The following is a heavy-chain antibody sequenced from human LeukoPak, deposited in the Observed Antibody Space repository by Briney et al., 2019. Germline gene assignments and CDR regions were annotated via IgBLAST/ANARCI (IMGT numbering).Heavy chain of an antibody. CDR3: AKDLRYYDSSGSYR. V-gene: IGHV3-23*01. D-gene: IGHD3-22*01. CDR1: GFTFSSYA. J-gene: IGHJ4*02. CDR2: ISGSGGST. Sequence: QPGGSLRLSCAASGFTFSSYAMSWVRQAPGKGLEWVSAISGSGGSTYYADSVKGRFTISRDNSKNTLYLQMNSLRAEDTAVYYCAKDLRYYDSSGSYRWGPGTLVTVSS.